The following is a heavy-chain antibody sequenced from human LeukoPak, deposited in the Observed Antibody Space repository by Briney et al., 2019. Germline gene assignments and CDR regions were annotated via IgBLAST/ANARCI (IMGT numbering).Heavy chain of an antibody. D-gene: IGHD3-10*01. CDR3: ARTLSTMVRGVRYSYFDY. J-gene: IGHJ4*02. CDR1: GYTFTGYF. CDR2: ISAYNGNT. Sequence: ASVKVSCKASGYTFTGYFIHWVRQAPGQGLEWMGWISAYNGNTNYAQKLQGRVTMTTDTSTSTAYMELRSLRSDDTAVYYCARTLSTMVRGVRYSYFDYWGQGTLVTVSS. V-gene: IGHV1-18*04.